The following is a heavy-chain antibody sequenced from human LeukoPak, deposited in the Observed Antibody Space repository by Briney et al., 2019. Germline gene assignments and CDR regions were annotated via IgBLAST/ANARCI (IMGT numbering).Heavy chain of an antibody. CDR3: ARGYYDSGGPRLDF. Sequence: GASVKVSCKTSGYTFTACYIHWVRQAPGQGLERMGWINPNSGGTKYSQEFQGWVTMTRDTSISTTYMQLIGLTSDDTAVYYCARGYYDSGGPRLDFWGQGTLVTVSS. V-gene: IGHV1-2*04. J-gene: IGHJ4*02. D-gene: IGHD3-22*01. CDR2: INPNSGGT. CDR1: GYTFTACY.